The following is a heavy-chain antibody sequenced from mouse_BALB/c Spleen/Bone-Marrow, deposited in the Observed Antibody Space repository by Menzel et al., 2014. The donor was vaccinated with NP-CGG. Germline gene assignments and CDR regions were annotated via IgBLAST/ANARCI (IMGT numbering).Heavy chain of an antibody. CDR2: IWRGGST. Sequence: VQLQQSGPSLVQPSQSLSITCTVSGFSLTSYGVHWVRRSPGKGLEWLGVIWRGGSTDYNAAFTSRLSITKDNSKSQVFFKMNSLQADDTAIYYCAKNNKYGNYGGLDAMDYWGQGTSVTVSS. J-gene: IGHJ4*01. D-gene: IGHD2-10*02. CDR3: AKNNKYGNYGGLDAMDY. V-gene: IGHV2-5-1*01. CDR1: GFSLTSYG.